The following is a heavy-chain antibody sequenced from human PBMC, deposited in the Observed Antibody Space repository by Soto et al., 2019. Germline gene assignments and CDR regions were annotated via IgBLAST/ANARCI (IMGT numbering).Heavy chain of an antibody. Sequence: VASVKVSCKASGGTFSSYAISWVRQAPGQGLEWMGGIIPIFGTANYAQKFQGRVTITADKSTSTAYMELSSLRSEDTAVYYCARVEGAANWFDPWGQGTLVTVSS. J-gene: IGHJ5*02. CDR2: IIPIFGTA. CDR1: GGTFSSYA. D-gene: IGHD2-15*01. V-gene: IGHV1-69*06. CDR3: ARVEGAANWFDP.